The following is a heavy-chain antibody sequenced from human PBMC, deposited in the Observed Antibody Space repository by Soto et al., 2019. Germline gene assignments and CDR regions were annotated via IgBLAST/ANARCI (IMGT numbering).Heavy chain of an antibody. V-gene: IGHV3-23*01. J-gene: IGHJ4*02. CDR2: ISGSGGST. D-gene: IGHD2-15*01. Sequence: GGSLRLSCAASGFTFSSYAMSWVRQAPGKGLEWVSAISGSGGSTYYADSVKGRFTISRDNSKNTLYLQMNSLRAEDTAVYYCAKVSGPQIVVVVAATGGFDYWGQGTLVTVSS. CDR3: AKVSGPQIVVVVAATGGFDY. CDR1: GFTFSSYA.